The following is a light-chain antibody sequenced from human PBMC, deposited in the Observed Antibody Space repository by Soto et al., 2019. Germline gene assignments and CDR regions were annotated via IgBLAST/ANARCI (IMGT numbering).Light chain of an antibody. CDR2: GAS. Sequence: VLTQSPGTLSLSPGKRATLSCRASQSIKNKFLAWYQQKPGQTPRPLIFGASSRPSGIPYRFSGGGSGANFTLTVRRLEPEDLAVYCRKQYTTSPINFGQGARLEIK. J-gene: IGKJ5*01. CDR3: KQYTTSPIN. CDR1: QSIKNKF. V-gene: IGKV3-20*01.